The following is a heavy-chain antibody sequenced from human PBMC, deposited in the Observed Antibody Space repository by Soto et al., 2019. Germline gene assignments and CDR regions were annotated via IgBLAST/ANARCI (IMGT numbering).Heavy chain of an antibody. CDR1: GFTFSSYG. CDR2: IWYDGSNK. J-gene: IGHJ2*01. Sequence: QVQLVESGGGVVQPGRSLRLSCAASGFTFSSYGMHWVRQAPGKGLEWVAVIWYDGSNKYYADSVKGRFTISRDNSKNTLYLQMNSLRAEDTAVYYCAREGLSRTTVVTPNWYVDLWGRGTLVTVSS. CDR3: AREGLSRTTVVTPNWYVDL. D-gene: IGHD4-17*01. V-gene: IGHV3-33*01.